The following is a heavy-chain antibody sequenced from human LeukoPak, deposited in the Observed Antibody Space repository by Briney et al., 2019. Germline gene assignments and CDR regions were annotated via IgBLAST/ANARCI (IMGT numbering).Heavy chain of an antibody. CDR2: ISYDGTDK. D-gene: IGHD2-2*01. J-gene: IGHJ4*02. CDR1: GFTFRSYA. V-gene: IGHV3-30*14. Sequence: GGSLRLSCAASGFTFRSYAMHWVRQTPGKGLEWVAVISYDGTDKYYADSVKGRFTISRDNSKNTLYLQMNSLRAEDSAVYYCARDTEVVRLGYWGQGTLVTVSS. CDR3: ARDTEVVRLGY.